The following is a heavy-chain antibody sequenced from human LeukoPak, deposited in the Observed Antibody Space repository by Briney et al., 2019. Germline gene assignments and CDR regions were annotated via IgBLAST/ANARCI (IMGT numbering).Heavy chain of an antibody. D-gene: IGHD6-19*01. CDR3: ARDALQLSVAGNYYYYYYYMDV. J-gene: IGHJ6*03. V-gene: IGHV1-46*01. CDR1: GYTFTSYY. CDR2: INPSGGST. Sequence: ASVKVSCKASGYTFTSYYMHWVRQAPGQGLEWMGIINPSGGSTSYAQKFQGRVTMTRDMSTSTVYMELSSLRSEDTAVYYCARDALQLSVAGNYYYYYYYMDVWGKGTTVTVSS.